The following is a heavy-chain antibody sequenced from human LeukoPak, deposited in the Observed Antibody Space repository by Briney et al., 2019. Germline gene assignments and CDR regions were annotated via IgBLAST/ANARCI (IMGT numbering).Heavy chain of an antibody. CDR3: ARQDYYEALNWYFDL. Sequence: SETLSLTCTVSGGSISSSSYYWGWIRPPPGKGLVWFGSIYYSGSTYYNPSLKSRVTISVDTSKNQFSLKLSSVTAADTAVYYCARQDYYEALNWYFDLWGRGTLVTVSS. CDR2: IYYSGST. V-gene: IGHV4-39*01. CDR1: GGSISSSSYY. J-gene: IGHJ2*01. D-gene: IGHD3-22*01.